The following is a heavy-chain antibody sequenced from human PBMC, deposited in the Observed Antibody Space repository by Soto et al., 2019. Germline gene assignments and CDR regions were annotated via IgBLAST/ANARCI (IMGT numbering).Heavy chain of an antibody. D-gene: IGHD3-22*01. CDR1: GYTFTGYY. Sequence: ASVKVSCKASGYTFTGYYMHWVRQAPGQGLEWMGRINPNSGGTNYAQKFQGWVTMTRDTSISTAYMELSRLRSDDTAVYYCAISGSRGYYYGFDYWGQGTLVTVSS. V-gene: IGHV1-2*04. J-gene: IGHJ4*02. CDR2: INPNSGGT. CDR3: AISGSRGYYYGFDY.